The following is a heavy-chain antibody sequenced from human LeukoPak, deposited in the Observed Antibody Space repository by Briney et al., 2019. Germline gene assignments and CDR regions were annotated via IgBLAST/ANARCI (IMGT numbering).Heavy chain of an antibody. Sequence: PSETLSLTCAVYGGSFSGSYWSWIRQPPGKGLEWIGYIYNSGSTKYNPSLKSRLTISVDTSKNQFSLKLSSVTAADTAVYYCARHSGSRTKEYYIDYWGQGTLVTVSS. D-gene: IGHD6-19*01. CDR2: IYNSGST. CDR3: ARHSGSRTKEYYIDY. CDR1: GGSFSGSY. J-gene: IGHJ4*02. V-gene: IGHV4-59*01.